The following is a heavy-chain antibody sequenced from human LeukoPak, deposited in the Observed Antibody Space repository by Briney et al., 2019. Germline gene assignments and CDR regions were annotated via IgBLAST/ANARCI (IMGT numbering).Heavy chain of an antibody. Sequence: SQTLSLTCTVSGGSISSGSYYWSWIRQPAGKGLEWIGRIYTSGSTNYNPSLKSRVTISVDTSKNQFSLKLSSVTAADTAVYYCAREDESTKKFDYWGQGTLVTVSS. J-gene: IGHJ4*02. CDR1: GGSISSGSYY. D-gene: IGHD2-8*01. CDR2: IYTSGST. CDR3: AREDESTKKFDY. V-gene: IGHV4-61*02.